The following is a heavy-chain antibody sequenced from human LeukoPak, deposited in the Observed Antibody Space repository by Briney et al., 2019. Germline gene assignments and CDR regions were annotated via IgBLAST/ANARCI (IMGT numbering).Heavy chain of an antibody. CDR3: ARRLTQYDCFDP. J-gene: IGHJ5*02. D-gene: IGHD2-2*01. V-gene: IGHV6-1*01. Sequence: SQTLSLTCAISGDSVSSNSVTWNWIRQSPSRGLECLGRTYYRSTWYNDYAVSVRGRITVNPDTSKNQFSLHLNSVTPEDTAVYYCARRLTQYDCFDPWGQGILVTVSS. CDR1: GDSVSSNSVT. CDR2: TYYRSTWYN.